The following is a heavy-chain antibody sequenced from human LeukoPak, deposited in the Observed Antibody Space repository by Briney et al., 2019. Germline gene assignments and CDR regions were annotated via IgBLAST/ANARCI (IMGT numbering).Heavy chain of an antibody. Sequence: ASVRVSCKASGYTFTSYGISWVRQAPGQGLEWMGWISAYSGNTNYAQKFQGRVTMTTDTSTSTAYMELRSLRSDNTAVYYCARTPDSSGWSFDPWGQGTLVTVPS. V-gene: IGHV1-18*01. CDR1: GYTFTSYG. D-gene: IGHD6-19*01. CDR2: ISAYSGNT. CDR3: ARTPDSSGWSFDP. J-gene: IGHJ5*02.